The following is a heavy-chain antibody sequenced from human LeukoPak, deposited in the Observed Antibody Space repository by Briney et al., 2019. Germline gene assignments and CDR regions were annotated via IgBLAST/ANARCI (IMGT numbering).Heavy chain of an antibody. CDR2: IKQDGSEK. J-gene: IGHJ4*02. V-gene: IGHV3-7*01. D-gene: IGHD6-13*01. CDR3: ARAAAAGFDY. Sequence: GGSLRLSCVASGFTSSSYWMSWVRQAPGKGLEWVANIKQDGSEKYYVDSVKGRFTISRDNAKNSLYLQMNSLRAEDTAVYYCARAAAAGFDYWGQGTLVTVSS. CDR1: GFTSSSYW.